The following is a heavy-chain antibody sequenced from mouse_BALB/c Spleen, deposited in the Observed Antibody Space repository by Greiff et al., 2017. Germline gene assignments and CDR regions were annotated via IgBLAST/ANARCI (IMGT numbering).Heavy chain of an antibody. CDR3: ARHGTDYYAMDY. CDR1: GFDFSRYW. CDR2: INPGSSTI. V-gene: IGHV4-2*02. Sequence: DVKLVESGGGLVQPGGSLNLSCAASGFDFSRYWMSWARQAPGKGQEWIGEINPGSSTINYTPSLKDKFIISRDNAKNTLYLQMSKVRSEDTALYYCARHGTDYYAMDYWGQGTSVTVSS. J-gene: IGHJ4*01. D-gene: IGHD2-1*01.